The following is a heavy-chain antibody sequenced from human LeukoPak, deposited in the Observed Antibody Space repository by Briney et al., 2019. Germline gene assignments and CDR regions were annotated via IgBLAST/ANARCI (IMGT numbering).Heavy chain of an antibody. CDR2: IYYSGST. CDR1: GGSISSYY. V-gene: IGHV4-59*12. Sequence: SETLSLTCTVSGGSISSYYWSWIRQPPGKGLEWIGYIYYSGSTNYKSSLKSRVTISVDTSRNQFSLKLTSVTAADTAVYYCAKSNGYGLVDIWGQGTMVTVSS. D-gene: IGHD3-10*01. J-gene: IGHJ3*02. CDR3: AKSNGYGLVDI.